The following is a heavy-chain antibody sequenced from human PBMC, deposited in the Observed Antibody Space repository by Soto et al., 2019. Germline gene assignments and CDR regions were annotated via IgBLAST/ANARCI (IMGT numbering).Heavy chain of an antibody. V-gene: IGHV3-33*01. Sequence: QVQLVESGGGVVQPGRSLRLSCAASGFTFSSYGMHWVRQAPGKGLEWVAVIWYDGSNKYYADSVMGRFTISRDNSKNTLYLQMNSLRAEDTAVYYCARDASYGDYFDYWGQGTLVTVSS. CDR3: ARDASYGDYFDY. J-gene: IGHJ4*02. CDR2: IWYDGSNK. CDR1: GFTFSSYG. D-gene: IGHD4-17*01.